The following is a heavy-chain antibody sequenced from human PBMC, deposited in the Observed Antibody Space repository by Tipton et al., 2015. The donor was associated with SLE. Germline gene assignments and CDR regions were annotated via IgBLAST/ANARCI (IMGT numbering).Heavy chain of an antibody. CDR1: GFTFSSFA. D-gene: IGHD1-26*01. CDR3: AKGLDSWEFTKFDY. J-gene: IGHJ4*02. V-gene: IGHV3-23*01. CDR2: VTGTGGTE. Sequence: GSLRLSCAASGFTFSSFAMTWVRQAPGKGLEWVSCVTGTGGTEYYADSVKGRFTVSSDNSKNTLYLQMSGLRAEDSAVYYCAKGLDSWEFTKFDYWGQGTLHTVSS.